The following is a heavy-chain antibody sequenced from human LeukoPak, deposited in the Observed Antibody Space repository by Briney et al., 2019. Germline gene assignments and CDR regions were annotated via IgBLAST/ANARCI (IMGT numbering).Heavy chain of an antibody. Sequence: ASVKVSCKASGYTFTSYGIHWVRQAPGQGLEWMGWINPNSGDTNYAQKFQGRATLTRDKSISTAYLQWSSLKASDTAMYYCARPVVVAGWTWFDPWGQGTLVTVSS. CDR3: ARPVVVAGWTWFDP. D-gene: IGHD2-15*01. CDR1: GYTFTSYG. CDR2: INPNSGDT. V-gene: IGHV1-2*02. J-gene: IGHJ5*02.